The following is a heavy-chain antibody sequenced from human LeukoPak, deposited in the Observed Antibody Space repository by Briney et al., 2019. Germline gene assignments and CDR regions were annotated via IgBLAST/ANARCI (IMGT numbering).Heavy chain of an antibody. CDR1: GFSFSNYW. V-gene: IGHV3-7*05. CDR2: IKQDGSEK. Sequence: GGSLRLSCEVSGFSFSNYWMSWVRQAPGKGLEWVANIKQDGSEKYYLDSVKGRFTISRDNAKNSLYLQMNSLRAEDTAVYYCARCHGSGSYYNVFAYWGQGTLVTVSS. CDR3: ARCHGSGSYYNVFAY. J-gene: IGHJ4*02. D-gene: IGHD3-10*01.